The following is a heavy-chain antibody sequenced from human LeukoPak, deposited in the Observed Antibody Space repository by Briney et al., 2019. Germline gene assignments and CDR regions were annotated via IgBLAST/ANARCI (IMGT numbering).Heavy chain of an antibody. Sequence: PSETLSLTCAVYGESFSGYYWSWIRQPPGKGLEWIGEINHSGNTHYNPSLRSRLTMSVDTSKNQFSLKLSSVTAADTAVYYCARHTRSGYSGYENAFDIWGQGNMVTVSS. CDR1: GESFSGYY. V-gene: IGHV4-34*01. D-gene: IGHD5-12*01. CDR3: ARHTRSGYSGYENAFDI. J-gene: IGHJ3*02. CDR2: INHSGNT.